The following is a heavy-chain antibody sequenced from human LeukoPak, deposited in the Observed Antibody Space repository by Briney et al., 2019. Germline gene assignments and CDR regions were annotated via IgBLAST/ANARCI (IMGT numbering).Heavy chain of an antibody. V-gene: IGHV3-7*01. Sequence: GGSLRLSCAASGFTFSSYWTSWVRQAPGKGLEWVANIKQDGSEKYYVDSVKGRFTISRDNAKNSLYLQMNSLRAEDTAVYYCAREPGGYFDWLLPLDYWGQGTLVTVSS. D-gene: IGHD3-9*01. CDR1: GFTFSSYW. J-gene: IGHJ4*02. CDR3: AREPGGYFDWLLPLDY. CDR2: IKQDGSEK.